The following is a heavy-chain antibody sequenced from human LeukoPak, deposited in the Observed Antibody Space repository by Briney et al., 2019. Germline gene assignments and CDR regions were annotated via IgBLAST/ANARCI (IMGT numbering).Heavy chain of an antibody. D-gene: IGHD3-10*01. CDR1: GFTFSSYS. Sequence: PGGSLRLSCAASGFTFSSYSMNWVRQAPGKGLEWVSVIYSGGSTYYADSVKGRFTISRHNSKNTLYLQMNSLRAEDTAVYYCARLNGVYYYGMDVWGQGTTVTVSS. CDR3: ARLNGVYYYGMDV. CDR2: IYSGGST. V-gene: IGHV3-53*04. J-gene: IGHJ6*02.